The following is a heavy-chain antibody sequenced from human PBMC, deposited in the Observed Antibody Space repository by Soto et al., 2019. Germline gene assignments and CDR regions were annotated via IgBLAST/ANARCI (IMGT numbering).Heavy chain of an antibody. V-gene: IGHV4-39*01. CDR2: IYYSGST. Sequence: QLQLQESGPGLVKPSETLSLTCTVSGGSISSSSYYWGWIRQPPGKGLEWIGSIYYSGSTYYNPSLKSRVTISVDTSKNQFSLKLSSVTAADTAVYYCARLRDDSSGYYRPRFDYWGQGTLVTVSS. D-gene: IGHD3-22*01. CDR1: GGSISSSSYY. CDR3: ARLRDDSSGYYRPRFDY. J-gene: IGHJ4*02.